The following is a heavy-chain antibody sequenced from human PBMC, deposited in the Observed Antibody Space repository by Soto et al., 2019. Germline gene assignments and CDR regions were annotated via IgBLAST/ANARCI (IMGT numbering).Heavy chain of an antibody. CDR3: ASLSYSSSWQSSYYGMDV. CDR1: GYTFTGYY. V-gene: IGHV1-2*02. J-gene: IGHJ6*02. CDR2: INPNSGGT. D-gene: IGHD6-13*01. Sequence: GASVKVSCKASGYTFTGYYMHWVRQAPGQGLEWMGWINPNSGGTNYAQKFQGRVTMTRDTSISTAYMELSRLRSDDTAVYYCASLSYSSSWQSSYYGMDVWGQGTTVTVSS.